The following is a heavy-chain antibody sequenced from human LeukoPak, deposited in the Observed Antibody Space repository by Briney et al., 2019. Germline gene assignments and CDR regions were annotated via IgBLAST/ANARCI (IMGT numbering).Heavy chain of an antibody. Sequence: SETLSLTCAVYGGSFSGYYWSWIRQPPGKGLEWIGEINHSGSTNYNPSLKSRVTISVDTSKNQFSLKLSSVTAADTAVYYCARGEVPLSTYYYGSGSYKRRPNWFDPWGQGTLVTVSS. J-gene: IGHJ5*02. CDR1: GGSFSGYY. D-gene: IGHD3-10*01. V-gene: IGHV4-34*01. CDR2: INHSGST. CDR3: ARGEVPLSTYYYGSGSYKRRPNWFDP.